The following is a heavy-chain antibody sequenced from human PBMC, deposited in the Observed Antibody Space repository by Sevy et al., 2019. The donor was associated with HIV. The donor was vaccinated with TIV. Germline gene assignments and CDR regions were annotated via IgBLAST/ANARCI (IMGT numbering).Heavy chain of an antibody. D-gene: IGHD6-13*01. J-gene: IGHJ4*02. CDR2: IKEDGSVK. V-gene: IGHV3-7*01. Sequence: ETLSLTCEASGFTFSNYWMSWVRQAPGKGLEWVANIKEDGSVKYYVDSVKGRFTISRDNAKNSVYLQMNTLRAEDTALYYCVRAIGAAGSYWGQGTLVTVSS. CDR1: GFTFSNYW. CDR3: VRAIGAAGSY.